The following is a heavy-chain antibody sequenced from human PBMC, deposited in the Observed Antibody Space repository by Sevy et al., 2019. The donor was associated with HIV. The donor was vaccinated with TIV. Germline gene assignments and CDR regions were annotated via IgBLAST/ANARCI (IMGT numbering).Heavy chain of an antibody. D-gene: IGHD3-10*01. CDR3: TKDTFGNTDY. V-gene: IGHV3-74*01. CDR1: GFAFSNYW. Sequence: GGFLRLSCATSGFAFSNYWMHWIRQAPGKGLEWVSRINRDGGRIDYAVSVRGRFTISRDNADNTLYLQMNSLRAEDTALYYCTKDTFGNTDYWGQGILVTVSS. CDR2: INRDGGRI. J-gene: IGHJ4*02.